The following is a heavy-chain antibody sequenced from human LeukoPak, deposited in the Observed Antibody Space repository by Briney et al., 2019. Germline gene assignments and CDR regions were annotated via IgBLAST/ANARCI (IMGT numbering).Heavy chain of an antibody. D-gene: IGHD5-24*01. V-gene: IGHV1-8*01. CDR2: MNPNCGNS. CDR3: ARGRKGLLQSG. J-gene: IGHJ4*02. Sequence: ASVKVSCKGSGYTFTSYDINWVRQATGQGLEWVGWMNPNCGNSGYAQKFQGRVTMTKNTTISTAYMELSSLRSEDTAVYYCARGRKGLLQSGWGQGTLVTVSS. CDR1: GYTFTSYD.